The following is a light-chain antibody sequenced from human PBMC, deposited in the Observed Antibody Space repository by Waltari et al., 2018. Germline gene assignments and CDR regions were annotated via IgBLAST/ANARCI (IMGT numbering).Light chain of an antibody. CDR2: AAS. V-gene: IGKV3-15*01. CDR3: QQYNNGPPWT. J-gene: IGKJ1*01. CDR1: EKVSTN. Sequence: EIVVTQSPATLPVSPGERATLSCRASEKVSTNLAWYQQKPGQAPRLLIHAASTRAAGVPARFSGTGSGTEFTLIISSLQSEDFALYYCQQYNNGPPWTFGQGTRV.